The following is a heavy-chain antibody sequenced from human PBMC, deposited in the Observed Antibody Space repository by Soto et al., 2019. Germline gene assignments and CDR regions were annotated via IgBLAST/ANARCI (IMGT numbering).Heavy chain of an antibody. D-gene: IGHD2-15*01. CDR1: GDSVSSNSAA. V-gene: IGHV6-1*01. J-gene: IGHJ3*02. Sequence: SQTLSLTCAISGDSVSSNSAAWNWIRQSPSRGLEWLGRTYYRSKWYNDYTISVKSRITLNPDTSKNQYSMQLNSITPEDTAVYYCARGGGGGRSFDIWGQGTMVTVSS. CDR3: ARGGGGGRSFDI. CDR2: TYYRSKWYN.